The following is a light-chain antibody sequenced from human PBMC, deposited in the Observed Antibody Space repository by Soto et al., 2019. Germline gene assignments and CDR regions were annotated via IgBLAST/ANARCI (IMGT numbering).Light chain of an antibody. Sequence: EMVLTESPGTPSLSPGERATLSCRASQSVSSSYLAWYLQKPGQAPRLLIYGASSRATGIPDRFSGSGSGTDFTLTISRLETEDFAVYYCQQYGSSPLTFGGGTKVEIK. CDR2: GAS. CDR3: QQYGSSPLT. J-gene: IGKJ4*01. CDR1: QSVSSSY. V-gene: IGKV3-20*01.